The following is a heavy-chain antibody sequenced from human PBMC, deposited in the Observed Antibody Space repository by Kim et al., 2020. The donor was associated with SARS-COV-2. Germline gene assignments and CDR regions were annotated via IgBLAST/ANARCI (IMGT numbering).Heavy chain of an antibody. CDR2: ITWNGGVT. Sequence: GGSLRLSCGTSGFTFKEYGMTWVRQVPGEGLACVAAITWNGGVTGYADSVMGRFIISRDNANNFLYLQMNSLRVEDTAFYYCARGPDILTGPIDLWGQGTLVTVSS. J-gene: IGHJ5*02. CDR3: ARGPDILTGPIDL. D-gene: IGHD3-9*01. V-gene: IGHV3-20*04. CDR1: GFTFKEYG.